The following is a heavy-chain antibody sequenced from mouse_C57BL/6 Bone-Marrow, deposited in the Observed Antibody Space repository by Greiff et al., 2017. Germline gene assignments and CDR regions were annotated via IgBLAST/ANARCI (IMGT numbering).Heavy chain of an antibody. Sequence: VQLQQPGAELVKPGASVKLSCKASGYTFTSYWMHWVKQRPGQGLEWIGMIHPNSGSTNYNEKFKSKATLTVDKSSSTAYMQLSSLTSEDSEVYYCAMGPVVPFAYWGQGTLVTVSA. V-gene: IGHV1-64*01. CDR3: AMGPVVPFAY. J-gene: IGHJ3*01. CDR2: IHPNSGST. CDR1: GYTFTSYW. D-gene: IGHD1-1*01.